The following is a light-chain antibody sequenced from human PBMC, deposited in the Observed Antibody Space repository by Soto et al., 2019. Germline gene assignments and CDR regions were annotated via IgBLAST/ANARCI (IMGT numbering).Light chain of an antibody. CDR3: LQHYSWPWT. J-gene: IGKJ1*01. CDR2: RIF. V-gene: IGKV3-15*01. CDR1: QSVSGY. Sequence: EIVMTQSPGTVSGFPLETGTRCFMASQSVSGYLDWFHQKPGQAPRLVLLRIFTRAIGVPARFSGSGSETEFTLTISGLQSEDSGVYYCLQHYSWPWTFGQGTKVDIK.